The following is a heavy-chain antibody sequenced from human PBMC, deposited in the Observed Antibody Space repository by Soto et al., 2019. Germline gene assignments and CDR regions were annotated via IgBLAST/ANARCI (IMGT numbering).Heavy chain of an antibody. V-gene: IGHV3-30*03. CDR1: GLTFSKYA. J-gene: IGHJ5*02. CDR3: VMARCGAPSCEGRAWFVP. CDR2: ILHDGDKK. Sequence: ESGGGVVQPGGSLRLSCAASGLTFSKYAMHWVRQAPGKGLEWVAAILHDGDKKRYADSVEGRFTISRDNSMDTLSLQMSGLRAADSAVYYCVMARCGAPSCEGRAWFVPWGQGTLVTVSS. D-gene: IGHD6-13*01.